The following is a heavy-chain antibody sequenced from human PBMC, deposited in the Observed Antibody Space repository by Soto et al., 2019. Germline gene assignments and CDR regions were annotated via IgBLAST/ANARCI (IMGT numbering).Heavy chain of an antibody. CDR3: ASVMFGTLDY. V-gene: IGHV4-4*02. D-gene: IGHD3-3*01. J-gene: IGHJ4*02. CDR1: GGSISSSNW. Sequence: PSETLSLTCAASGGSISSSNWWSWVRQPPGKGLEWIGEIYHSGSTNYNPSLKSRVTISVDTSKNQFSLKLSSVTAADTAVYYCASVMFGTLDYWGQGTLVTVSS. CDR2: IYHSGST.